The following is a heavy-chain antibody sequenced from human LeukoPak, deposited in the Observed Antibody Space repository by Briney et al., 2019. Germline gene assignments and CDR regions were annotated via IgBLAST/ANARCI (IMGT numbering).Heavy chain of an antibody. J-gene: IGHJ4*02. Sequence: GGSLRLSCAASGFTFSSYSMHWVRQAPGKGLEWVAFIRYDGSNKYYADSVKGRFTISRDNSKNTLYLQMNSLRAEDTAVYYCAKLPGIFYYCRGGGCYASDYWGQGTLVTVSS. V-gene: IGHV3-30*02. D-gene: IGHD2-15*01. CDR2: IRYDGSNK. CDR3: AKLPGIFYYCRGGGCYASDY. CDR1: GFTFSSYS.